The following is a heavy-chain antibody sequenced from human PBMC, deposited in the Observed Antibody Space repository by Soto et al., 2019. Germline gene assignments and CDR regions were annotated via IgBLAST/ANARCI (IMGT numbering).Heavy chain of an antibody. CDR3: ARVDEALRYFDWLSSYGMDV. D-gene: IGHD3-9*01. CDR2: MNPSNGNT. J-gene: IGHJ6*02. CDR1: GYTFTSYD. V-gene: IGHV1-8*01. Sequence: ASVKVSCKASGYTFTSYDINWVRQATGQRLEWMGWMNPSNGNTDYAQKFQGRVTITRNTSISTAYMELSSLRSEDTAVYYCARVDEALRYFDWLSSYGMDVWGQGTTVTVSS.